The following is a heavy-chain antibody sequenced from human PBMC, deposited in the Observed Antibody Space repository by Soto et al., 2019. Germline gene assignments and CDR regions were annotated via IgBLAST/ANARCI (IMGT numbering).Heavy chain of an antibody. CDR2: IYHSGST. V-gene: IGHV4-4*02. CDR1: GGSISSGNW. J-gene: IGHJ6*02. Sequence: SETLSLTCAVSGGSISSGNWWSWVRQPPGKGLEWIGEIYHSGSTNYNPSPKSRVTISVDKSKNQFSLKLSSVTAADTAVYYCASVRGGYYYAMDVWGQGTTVTVSS. D-gene: IGHD3-10*02. CDR3: ASVRGGYYYAMDV.